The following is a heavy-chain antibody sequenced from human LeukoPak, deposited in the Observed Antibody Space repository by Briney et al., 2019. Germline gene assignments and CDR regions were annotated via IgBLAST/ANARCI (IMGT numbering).Heavy chain of an antibody. D-gene: IGHD6-19*01. CDR3: ARHFRYSSGWYIPRFDY. J-gene: IGHJ4*02. CDR1: GYSISSGYY. Sequence: SETLSLTCTVSGYSISSGYYWGWIRQPPGKGLEWIGSIYYSGSTYYNPSLKSRVTISVDTSKNQFSLKLSSVTAADTAVYYCARHFRYSSGWYIPRFDYWGQGTLVTVSS. CDR2: IYYSGST. V-gene: IGHV4-38-2*02.